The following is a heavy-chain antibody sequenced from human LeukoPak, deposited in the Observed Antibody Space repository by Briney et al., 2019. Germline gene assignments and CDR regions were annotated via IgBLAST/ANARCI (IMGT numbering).Heavy chain of an antibody. Sequence: GGSLRLSCAASGFTFSSYAMSWVRQAPGKGLEWVSAISGSGGSTYYADSVKGRFTISRDNSKSTLYLQMNSLRAEDTAVYYCAKVNYDFWSGSSWFDPWGQGTLVTVSS. CDR2: ISGSGGST. D-gene: IGHD3-3*01. J-gene: IGHJ5*02. V-gene: IGHV3-23*01. CDR1: GFTFSSYA. CDR3: AKVNYDFWSGSSWFDP.